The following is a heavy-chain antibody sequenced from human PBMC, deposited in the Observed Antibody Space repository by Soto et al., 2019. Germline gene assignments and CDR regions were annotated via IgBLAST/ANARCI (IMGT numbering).Heavy chain of an antibody. CDR2: IYYSGST. D-gene: IGHD6-6*01. CDR1: GGSISSSGLY. V-gene: IGHV4-39*01. J-gene: IGHJ4*02. Sequence: SETLSLTCTVSGGSISSSGLYWGWIRQPPGEGLEWIATIYYSGSTYYNPSLKSRVTISVDTSKNQFSLKLSSVTAADTAVYYCARGRIAARPSDYWGQGTLVTV. CDR3: ARGRIAARPSDY.